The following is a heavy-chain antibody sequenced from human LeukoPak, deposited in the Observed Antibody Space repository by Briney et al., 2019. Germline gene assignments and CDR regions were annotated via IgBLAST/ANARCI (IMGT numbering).Heavy chain of an antibody. Sequence: PGGSLRPSCAASGFTFSSYWMSWVRQTPGKGLEWVANIKQDGSEKDYVDSVESRFTISRDNAKNSLYLQMNSLRVEDTAVYYCGRHGGAFEMWGQGTMVTVSS. V-gene: IGHV3-7*01. CDR3: GRHGGAFEM. J-gene: IGHJ3*02. CDR2: IKQDGSEK. CDR1: GFTFSSYW.